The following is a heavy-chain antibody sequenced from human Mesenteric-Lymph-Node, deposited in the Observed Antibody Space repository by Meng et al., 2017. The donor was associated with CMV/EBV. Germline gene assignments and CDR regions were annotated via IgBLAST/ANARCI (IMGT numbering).Heavy chain of an antibody. D-gene: IGHD5-12*01. CDR1: GFTFSTYW. Sequence: GGSLRLSCAASGFTFSTYWMHWVRQTPGKGLVWVSRINSDGSATSYADSVKGRFTISRDNAKSSLYLQMNSLRAEDTALYYCARVGRLAGYDVVPDKWGQGTLVTVSS. J-gene: IGHJ4*02. V-gene: IGHV3-74*01. CDR3: ARVGRLAGYDVVPDK. CDR2: INSDGSAT.